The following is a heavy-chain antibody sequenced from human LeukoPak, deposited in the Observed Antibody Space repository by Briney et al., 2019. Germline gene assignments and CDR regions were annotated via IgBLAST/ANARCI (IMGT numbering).Heavy chain of an antibody. D-gene: IGHD6-19*01. CDR2: ISSGSTI. Sequence: GGSLRLSRAASGLTYRSYEMHWAPQAPGKGLEWVLYISSGSTIYDADSVKGRFNIYKDHAKNSLYLQMNRLRAEDTAVYYWSRESIAVAGAPLDYWGQGTLVTVSS. V-gene: IGHV3-48*03. CDR3: SRESIAVAGAPLDY. J-gene: IGHJ4*02. CDR1: GLTYRSYE.